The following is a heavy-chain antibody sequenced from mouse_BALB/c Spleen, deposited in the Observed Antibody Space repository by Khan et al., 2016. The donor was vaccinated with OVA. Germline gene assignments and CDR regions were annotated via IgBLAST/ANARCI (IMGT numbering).Heavy chain of an antibody. CDR1: GFTFSNYA. Sequence: EVELVESGGGLVKPGGSLELSCAASGFTFSNYAMSWVRQTPEKRLEWVATITTGGTYAYYPDSVKGRFTISRDNATNTLYLQMSSLRSEDTAMSYCARHGPYSNNAMDYWGQGTSVTVSS. J-gene: IGHJ4*01. D-gene: IGHD2-5*01. CDR3: ARHGPYSNNAMDY. V-gene: IGHV5-9-3*01. CDR2: ITTGGTYA.